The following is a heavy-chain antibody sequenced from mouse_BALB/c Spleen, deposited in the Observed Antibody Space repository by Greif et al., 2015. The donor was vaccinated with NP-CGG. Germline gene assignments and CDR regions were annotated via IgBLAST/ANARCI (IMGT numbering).Heavy chain of an antibody. CDR3: ARDHLGAMDY. D-gene: IGHD1-2*01. V-gene: IGHV1S126*01. Sequence: QVQLKQSGPQLVRPGASVKISCKASGYSFTSYWMHWVKQRPGQGLEWIGMIDPSDSETRLNQKFKDKATLTVDKSSSTAYMQLSSPTSEDSAVYYCARDHLGAMDYWGQGTSVTVSS. CDR2: IDPSDSET. J-gene: IGHJ4*01. CDR1: GYSFTSYW.